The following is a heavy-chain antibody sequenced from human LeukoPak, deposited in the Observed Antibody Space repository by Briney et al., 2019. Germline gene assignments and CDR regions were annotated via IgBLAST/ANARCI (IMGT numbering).Heavy chain of an antibody. Sequence: GASVKVSCKASGYTFTSYGISWVRQAPGQGLEWMGGIIPIFGTANYAQKFQGRVTITADESTSTAYMELSSLRSEDTAVYYCAAGGTITPFSYYYYYYGMDVWGQGTTVTVSS. J-gene: IGHJ6*02. CDR2: IIPIFGTA. D-gene: IGHD1-14*01. CDR3: AAGGTITPFSYYYYYYGMDV. CDR1: GYTFTSYG. V-gene: IGHV1-69*13.